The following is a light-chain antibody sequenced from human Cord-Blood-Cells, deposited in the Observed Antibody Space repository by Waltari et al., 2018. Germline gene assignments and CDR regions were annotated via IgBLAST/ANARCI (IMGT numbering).Light chain of an antibody. Sequence: IQMTQSPSTLSASVGDRVTITCRASQSISSWLAWYQQKPGKAPKLLIYKASSLESGVPSRFSGSGSGTEFTLTISSLQPDDFATYYCQQYKSYSWTFGQGP. CDR2: KAS. J-gene: IGKJ1*01. V-gene: IGKV1-5*03. CDR1: QSISSW. CDR3: QQYKSYSWT.